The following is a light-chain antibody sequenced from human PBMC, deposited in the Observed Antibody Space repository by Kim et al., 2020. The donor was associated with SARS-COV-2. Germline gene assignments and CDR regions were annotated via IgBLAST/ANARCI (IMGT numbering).Light chain of an antibody. CDR1: QTISSN. Sequence: VSPGQRATVSCRASQTISSNLASYQQKPGQTLRLVIYDASTRATGIPVRFSGSGSGTEFTLTISSLQSEDFAVYYCHQYNKWPPTFGQGTKVDIK. J-gene: IGKJ1*01. CDR2: DAS. V-gene: IGKV3-15*01. CDR3: HQYNKWPPT.